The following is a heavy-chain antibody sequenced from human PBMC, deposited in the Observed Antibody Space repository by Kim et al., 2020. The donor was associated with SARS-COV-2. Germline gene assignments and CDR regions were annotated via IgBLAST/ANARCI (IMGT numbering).Heavy chain of an antibody. CDR3: AKARDSSGWYVNYYYHYGMDV. D-gene: IGHD6-19*01. CDR1: GFTFGDYA. CDR2: ISWNSGSI. J-gene: IGHJ6*02. Sequence: GGSLRLSCAASGFTFGDYAMHWVRQAPGKGLEWVSGISWNSGSIGYADSVKGRFTISRDNAKNSLYLQMNSLRAEDTALYYCAKARDSSGWYVNYYYHYGMDVWGQGTTVTVSS. V-gene: IGHV3-9*01.